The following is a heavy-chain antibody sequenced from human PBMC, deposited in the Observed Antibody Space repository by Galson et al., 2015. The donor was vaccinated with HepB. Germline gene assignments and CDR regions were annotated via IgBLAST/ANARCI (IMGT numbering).Heavy chain of an antibody. CDR3: AKDRRGSYFYYVMDV. Sequence: SLRLSCAASGFTFSNYGMHWVRQAPGKGLEWVAVVSYDGSNKFYADSMKGRFTISRDNSKNTLYLQMNSLRAEDTAVYNCAKDRRGSYFYYVMDVWGQGTTVTVSS. CDR2: VSYDGSNK. D-gene: IGHD3-10*01. V-gene: IGHV3-30*18. J-gene: IGHJ6*02. CDR1: GFTFSNYG.